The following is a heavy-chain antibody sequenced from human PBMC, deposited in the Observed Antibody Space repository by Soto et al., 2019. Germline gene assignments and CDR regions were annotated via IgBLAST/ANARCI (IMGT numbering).Heavy chain of an antibody. CDR3: ARVVGYCSGGSCYFDAFDI. CDR2: INPSGGST. Sequence: GASVKVSCKASGYTFTSYYMHCVRQAPGQGLEWMGIINPSGGSTSYAQKFQGRVTMTRDTSTSTVYMELSSLRSEDTAVYYCARVVGYCSGGSCYFDAFDIWGQGTMVTVSS. CDR1: GYTFTSYY. J-gene: IGHJ3*02. D-gene: IGHD2-15*01. V-gene: IGHV1-46*03.